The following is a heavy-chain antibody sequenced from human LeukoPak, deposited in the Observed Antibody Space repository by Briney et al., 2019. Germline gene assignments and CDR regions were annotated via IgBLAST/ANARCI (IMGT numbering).Heavy chain of an antibody. CDR3: AIFDFWSGYPFDY. V-gene: IGHV1-8*02. D-gene: IGHD3-3*01. Sequence: PLASVKVSCKASGYTFTSYDINWVRQATGQGLEWMGWMNPNSGNTGYAQKFQGRVTMTRNTSISTAYMELSSLRSEDTAVYYCAIFDFWSGYPFDYWGQGTLVTVSP. CDR2: MNPNSGNT. CDR1: GYTFTSYD. J-gene: IGHJ4*02.